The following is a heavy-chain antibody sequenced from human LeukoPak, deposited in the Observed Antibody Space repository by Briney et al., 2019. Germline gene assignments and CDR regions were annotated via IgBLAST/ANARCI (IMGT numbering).Heavy chain of an antibody. CDR1: GGTFISYA. V-gene: IGHV1-69*01. J-gene: IGHJ4*02. CDR3: ARVHRAQEVRLAAAGSFDY. Sequence: SVKVSCKASGGTFISYAISWVRQAPGQGLEWMGGIIPIFGTANYAQKFQGRVTITADESTSTAYMELSSLRSEDTAVYYCARVHRAQEVRLAAAGSFDYWGQGTLVTVSS. CDR2: IIPIFGTA. D-gene: IGHD6-13*01.